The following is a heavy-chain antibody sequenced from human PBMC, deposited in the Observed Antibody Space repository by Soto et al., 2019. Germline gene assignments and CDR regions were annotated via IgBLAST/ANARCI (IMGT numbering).Heavy chain of an antibody. D-gene: IGHD3-9*01. J-gene: IGHJ4*02. CDR1: GGTFSSYA. V-gene: IGHV1-69*01. CDR3: ARVRRRYYDILTGYPSAFGY. CDR2: IIPIFGTA. Sequence: QVQLVQSEAEVKKPGSSVKVSCRASGGTFSSYAISWVRQAPGQGLEWMGGIIPIFGTANYAQKFQGRVTITADESTSTAYMELSSLRSEDTAVYYCARVRRRYYDILTGYPSAFGYWGQGTLVTVSS.